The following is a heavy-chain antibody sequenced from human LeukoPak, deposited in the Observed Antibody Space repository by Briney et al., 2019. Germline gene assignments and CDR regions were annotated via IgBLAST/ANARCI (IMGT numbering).Heavy chain of an antibody. V-gene: IGHV4-4*02. J-gene: IGHJ4*02. D-gene: IGHD6-13*01. CDR2: IYHSGST. CDR1: GGSISSSNW. Sequence: SETLSLTCAVSGGSISSSNWWSWVRQPPGKGLDWIGEIYHSGSTNYNPSLKSRVTISVDKSKNQFSLKLSSVTAADTAVYYCARDIAAAGTGYFDYWGQGTLVTVSS. CDR3: ARDIAAAGTGYFDY.